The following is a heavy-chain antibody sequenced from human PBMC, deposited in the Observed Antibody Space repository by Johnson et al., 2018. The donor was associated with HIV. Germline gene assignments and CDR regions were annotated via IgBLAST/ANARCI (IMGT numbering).Heavy chain of an antibody. CDR3: AREVDYAVKTQHLDAFDI. Sequence: QLVESGGGVVQPGESLRLSCAASGFTFTNYGMHWVRQAPGKGLEWVAFTAHDESITHYADSVKGRFTMSRDNSKSTLNLQMNSLRAEDTAIYYCAREVDYAVKTQHLDAFDIWGQGTMVNVSS. J-gene: IGHJ3*02. D-gene: IGHD4-17*01. CDR1: GFTFTNYG. V-gene: IGHV3-30*02. CDR2: TAHDESIT.